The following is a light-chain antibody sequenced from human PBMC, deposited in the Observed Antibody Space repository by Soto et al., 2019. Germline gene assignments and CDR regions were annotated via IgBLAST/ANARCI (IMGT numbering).Light chain of an antibody. CDR1: QSVSSSY. Sequence: EIVLTQSPGTLSLSPGERATLSCRASQSVSSSYLAWYQQKPGQAPRLLIYGASSRVTGIPDRFSGSGSGPEFTLIISRLEPADFAVYYCQQYGSSPLTFGRGTKVEIK. J-gene: IGKJ4*01. CDR3: QQYGSSPLT. V-gene: IGKV3-20*01. CDR2: GAS.